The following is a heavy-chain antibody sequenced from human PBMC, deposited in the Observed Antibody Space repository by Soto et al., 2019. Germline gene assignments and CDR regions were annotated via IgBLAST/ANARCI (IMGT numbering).Heavy chain of an antibody. J-gene: IGHJ5*02. CDR2: IIPIFGTA. V-gene: IGHV1-69*13. CDR1: GGTFSSYA. D-gene: IGHD2-8*01. CDR3: AVLSRYCTNGVCYTRMTGFDP. Sequence: GASVKVSCKASGGTFSSYAISWVRQAPGQGLEWMGGIIPIFGTANYAQKFQGRVTITADESTSTAYMELSSLRSEDTAVYYCAVLSRYCTNGVCYTRMTGFDPWGREPWSPSPQ.